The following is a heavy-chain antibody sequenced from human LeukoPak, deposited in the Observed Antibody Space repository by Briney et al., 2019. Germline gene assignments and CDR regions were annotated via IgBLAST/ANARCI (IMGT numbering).Heavy chain of an antibody. J-gene: IGHJ6*02. CDR1: GFIFNNYA. V-gene: IGHV3-9*01. CDR2: INWDGTVK. D-gene: IGHD4-4*01. Sequence: SGTSLRLSCTTSGFIFNNYAMHWVRQPPGKGLEWVSNINWDGTVKAYADSLKGRFTISRDNAKNSLYLQMNSLTPEDTALYYCVREKRGPGNFDKYCGMDVWGQGTTITVSS. CDR3: VREKRGPGNFDKYCGMDV.